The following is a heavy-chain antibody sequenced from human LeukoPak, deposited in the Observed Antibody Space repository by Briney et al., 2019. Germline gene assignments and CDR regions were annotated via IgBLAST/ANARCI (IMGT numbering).Heavy chain of an antibody. V-gene: IGHV4-34*01. CDR3: ARSFQCSCYYYFYYLDV. J-gene: IGHJ6*03. D-gene: IGHD2-15*01. CDR1: GESFSGSY. CDR2: INDSGSS. Sequence: SETLSLTCTVYGESFSGSYWSWIRQPPGKGLEWIGEINDSGSSHYIPSLKSRVNMSVDTSKNQFSLKLSSVTAADTAVYYCARSFQCSCYYYFYYLDVCGKGTTLTVSS.